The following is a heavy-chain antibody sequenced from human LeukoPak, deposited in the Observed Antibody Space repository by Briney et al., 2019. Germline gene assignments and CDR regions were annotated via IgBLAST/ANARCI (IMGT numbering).Heavy chain of an antibody. CDR1: GYTFTSCG. CDR3: AREGAGGSYSGWFDP. Sequence: ASVKVSCKASGYTFTSCGISWVRQAPGQGLEWMGWISAYNGNTNYAQKLQGRVTMTTDTSTSTAYMELRSLRSEDTAVYYCAREGAGGSYSGWFDPWGQGTLVTVSS. V-gene: IGHV1-18*01. CDR2: ISAYNGNT. J-gene: IGHJ5*02. D-gene: IGHD1-26*01.